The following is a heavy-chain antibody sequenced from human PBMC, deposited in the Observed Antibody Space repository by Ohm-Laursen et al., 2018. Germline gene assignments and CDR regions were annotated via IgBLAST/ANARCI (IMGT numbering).Heavy chain of an antibody. CDR3: VNRAAVSRSDS. CDR1: VFTFGNYA. J-gene: IGHJ4*02. Sequence: SLRLSCAASVFTFGNYAMHWVRQAPGKGLEWVATINWNSGDIGYGDSVKGRFTISRDNAKNSLYLQMDSLRAEDTAVYYCVNRAAVSRSDSWGQGTLVTVSS. V-gene: IGHV3-9*01. CDR2: INWNSGDI. D-gene: IGHD6-13*01.